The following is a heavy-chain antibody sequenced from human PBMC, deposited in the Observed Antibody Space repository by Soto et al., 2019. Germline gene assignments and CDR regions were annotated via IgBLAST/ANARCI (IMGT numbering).Heavy chain of an antibody. J-gene: IGHJ4*02. V-gene: IGHV3-30*18. D-gene: IGHD3-16*02. CDR2: ISYAGSDK. CDR3: AKALGELSPESYDY. Sequence: QVQLVESGGGVVQPGRSLRLSCAASGFTFSSYAMHWVRQAPGKGLEWVAVISYAGSDKYYADSVKGPFTISRDNSKNTLNLQMNSLRADDTAVYYCAKALGELSPESYDYWGQGTLITVSS. CDR1: GFTFSSYA.